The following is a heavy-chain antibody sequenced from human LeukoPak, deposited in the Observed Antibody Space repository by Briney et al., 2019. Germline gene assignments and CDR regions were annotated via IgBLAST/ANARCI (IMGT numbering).Heavy chain of an antibody. V-gene: IGHV3-30-3*01. CDR1: GFTFSSYA. D-gene: IGHD1-20*01. CDR3: ARGAARYNWKGNWFDP. CDR2: ISYDGSNK. J-gene: IGHJ5*02. Sequence: GGSLRLSCAASGFTFSSYAMHWVRQAPGKGLEWVAVISYDGSNKYYADSVKGRFTISRDNSKNTLYLQMNSLRAEDTAVYYCARGAARYNWKGNWFDPWGQGTLVTVSS.